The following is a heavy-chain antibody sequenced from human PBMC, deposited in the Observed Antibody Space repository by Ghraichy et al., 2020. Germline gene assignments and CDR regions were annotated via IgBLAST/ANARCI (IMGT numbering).Heavy chain of an antibody. CDR1: GFTFTNAW. CDR2: IKTNTDSGTT. J-gene: IGHJ4*02. Sequence: GEPLNISCAASGFTFTNAWMHWVRQAPGKGLEWVGRIKTNTDSGTTDFAAPVKGRFTISRDDSKNMLYLQMNSLKTEDTAVYYCATAGIPSGRGDYWGQGTLVTVSS. D-gene: IGHD2-2*01. V-gene: IGHV3-15*07. CDR3: ATAGIPSGRGDY.